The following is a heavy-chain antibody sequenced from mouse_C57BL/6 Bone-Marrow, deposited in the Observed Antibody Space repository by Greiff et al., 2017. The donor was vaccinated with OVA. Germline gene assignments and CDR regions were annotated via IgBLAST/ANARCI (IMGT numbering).Heavy chain of an antibody. CDR2: VDPENGDT. V-gene: IGHV14-4*01. Sequence: EVQLQQSGAELVRPGASVKLSCTASGFNIKDDYMHWVKQRPEQGLEWIGWVDPENGDTEYASKFQGKATITADTSSNTAYLPLSSLTSEDTAVYYCTFYGSSYYWYFDVWGTGTTVTVSS. CDR3: TFYGSSYYWYFDV. D-gene: IGHD1-1*01. CDR1: GFNIKDDY. J-gene: IGHJ1*03.